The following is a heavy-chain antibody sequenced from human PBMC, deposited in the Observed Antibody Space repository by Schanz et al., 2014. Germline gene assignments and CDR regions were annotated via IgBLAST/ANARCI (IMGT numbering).Heavy chain of an antibody. D-gene: IGHD1-1*01. CDR1: GFTMRNEW. J-gene: IGHJ4*02. CDR2: INQDGSEK. Sequence: EVQLVESGGGLVKPGGSLRLSCAASGFTMRNEWMSWVRQAPGKGLEWVANINQDGSEKYYVDSVKGRFTISRDNAKNSLYLQMNGLRAEDTAVFYCARDGAELYYFDDWGQGTLVTVSS. V-gene: IGHV3-7*01. CDR3: ARDGAELYYFDD.